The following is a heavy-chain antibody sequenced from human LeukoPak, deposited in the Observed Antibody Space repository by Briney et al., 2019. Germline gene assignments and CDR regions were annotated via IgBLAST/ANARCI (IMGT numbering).Heavy chain of an antibody. Sequence: PSETLSLTCTVSGYSISSGYYWGWIRQPPGKGLEWIGSIYYSGSTYYNPSLKSRVTISVDTSKNQFSLKLSSVTAADTAVYYCAGHRGFYDILTGYYPYYFDYWGQGTLVTVSS. CDR1: GYSISSGYY. D-gene: IGHD3-9*01. CDR2: IYYSGST. V-gene: IGHV4-38-2*02. J-gene: IGHJ4*02. CDR3: AGHRGFYDILTGYYPYYFDY.